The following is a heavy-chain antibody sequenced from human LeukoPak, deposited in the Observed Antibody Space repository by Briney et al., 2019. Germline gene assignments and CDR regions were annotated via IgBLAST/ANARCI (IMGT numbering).Heavy chain of an antibody. V-gene: IGHV4-59*08. Sequence: SETLSLTCTVSGASFTNYYWSWVRQPPGKGLEWFGYISYSGTTNYNPSLKSRVTMSVDTSKNQFSLKVTSVTAADTAVYCASLWGSGSGPPKYYFDHWGQGTPVTVSS. CDR2: ISYSGTT. CDR3: SLWGSGSGPPKYYFDH. D-gene: IGHD5-12*01. CDR1: GASFTNYY. J-gene: IGHJ4*02.